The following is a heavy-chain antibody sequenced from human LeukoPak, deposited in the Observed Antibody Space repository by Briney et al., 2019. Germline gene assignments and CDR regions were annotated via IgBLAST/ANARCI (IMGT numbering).Heavy chain of an antibody. J-gene: IGHJ4*02. D-gene: IGHD6-13*01. CDR3: ARAEAPALAAAGTALDY. Sequence: ASVKVSCKASGGTFSSYAISWVRQAPGQGLEWMGGIIPIFGTANYAQKFQGRVTITTDESTSTAYMELSSLRSEDTAVYYCARAEAPALAAAGTALDYWGQGTLVTVSS. CDR1: GGTFSSYA. V-gene: IGHV1-69*05. CDR2: IIPIFGTA.